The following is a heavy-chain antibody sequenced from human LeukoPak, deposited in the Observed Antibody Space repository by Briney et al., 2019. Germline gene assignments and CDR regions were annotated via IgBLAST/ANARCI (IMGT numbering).Heavy chain of an antibody. CDR2: INYSGST. D-gene: IGHD3-3*01. V-gene: IGHV4-30-4*08. CDR1: GGSFSSGDYY. J-gene: IGHJ4*02. CDR3: ARAGVFWSGSRFDY. Sequence: PSETLSLTCTISGGSFSSGDYYWSWIRQPPGKGLEWIGYINYSGSTYYNPSLKSRLTISVDTSKNQFSLKLSSVTAADTAVYYCARAGVFWSGSRFDYWGQGALVTVSS.